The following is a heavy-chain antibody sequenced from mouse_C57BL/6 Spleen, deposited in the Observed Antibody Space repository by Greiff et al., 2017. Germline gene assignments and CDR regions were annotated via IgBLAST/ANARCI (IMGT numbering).Heavy chain of an antibody. V-gene: IGHV1-53*01. CDR1: GYTFTSYW. CDR2: IHPSNGGT. J-gene: IGHJ3*01. D-gene: IGHD2-5*01. Sequence: VQLQQPGPELVKPGASVKLSCKASGYTFTSYWMHWVKPRPGQGLEWIGNIHPSNGGTNYNEKFKSKATLTVDKSSSTAYMQLSGLTSDDSAVYYGARSLYSNFAYWGQGTLVTVSA. CDR3: ARSLYSNFAY.